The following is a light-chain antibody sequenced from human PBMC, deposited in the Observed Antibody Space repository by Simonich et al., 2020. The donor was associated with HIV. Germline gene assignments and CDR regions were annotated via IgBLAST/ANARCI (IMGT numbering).Light chain of an antibody. CDR1: KLGDKY. J-gene: IGLJ2*01. CDR3: QAWDSSTVV. Sequence: SYELTQPPSVSVSPGQTASIHCSGAKLGDKYASWYQQKPGQSPVLVIYQNNKRPSGFPERFSGSNSGNTATLTISGTQAMDEADYYCQAWDSSTVVFGGGTKLTVL. CDR2: QNN. V-gene: IGLV3-1*01.